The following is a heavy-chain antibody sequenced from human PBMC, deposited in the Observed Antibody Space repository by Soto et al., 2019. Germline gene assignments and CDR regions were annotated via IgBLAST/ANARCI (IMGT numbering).Heavy chain of an antibody. D-gene: IGHD2-15*01. CDR2: IWYDGSNK. CDR1: GFTFSSYG. Sequence: QVQLVESGGGVVQPGRSLRLSCAASGFTFSSYGMHWVRQAPGKGLEWVAVIWYDGSNKYYADSVKGRFTISRDNSKNTLYLQMNSLRAEDTAVYYCARSSCSGGSCYQDYFDYWGQGTLVTVSS. CDR3: ARSSCSGGSCYQDYFDY. J-gene: IGHJ4*02. V-gene: IGHV3-33*01.